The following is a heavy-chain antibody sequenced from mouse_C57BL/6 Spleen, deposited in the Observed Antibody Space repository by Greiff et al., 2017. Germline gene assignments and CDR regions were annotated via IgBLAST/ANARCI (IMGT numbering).Heavy chain of an antibody. Sequence: EVKLMESGGGLVKPGGSLKLSCAASGFTFSDYGMHWVRQAPEIGLEWVAYISSGISTIYYADTVNGRFTISRDNAKNTLFLQMTSLRSEDTAMSYCASPDYWGQGTTLTVSS. CDR1: GFTFSDYG. V-gene: IGHV5-17*01. CDR3: ASPDY. J-gene: IGHJ2*01. CDR2: ISSGISTI.